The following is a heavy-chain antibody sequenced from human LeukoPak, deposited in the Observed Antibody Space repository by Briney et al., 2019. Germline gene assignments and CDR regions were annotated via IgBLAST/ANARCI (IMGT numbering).Heavy chain of an antibody. D-gene: IGHD3-16*01. CDR2: MNPNSGNT. V-gene: IGHV1-8*03. J-gene: IGHJ4*02. CDR3: ARGRPRRYGWVGPGIDFDY. Sequence: ASVKVSCKSSGYTFTSYGINWVRQVTGQGLEWMGWMNPNSGNTGYAQKFQGRVTITRNTSISTAYMELSSLRSEDTAVYYCARGRPRRYGWVGPGIDFDYWGQGTLVTVSS. CDR1: GYTFTSYG.